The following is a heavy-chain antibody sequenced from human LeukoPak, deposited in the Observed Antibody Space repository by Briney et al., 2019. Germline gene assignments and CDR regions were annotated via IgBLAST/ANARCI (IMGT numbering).Heavy chain of an antibody. CDR3: AELGITMIGGV. V-gene: IGHV3-48*03. CDR2: ISSSGSTI. D-gene: IGHD3-10*02. Sequence: GGSLRLSCAASGFTYSSYEMNWVRQAPGKGLEWVSYISSSGSTIYYADSVKGRFTISRDNAKNSLYLQMDSLRAEDTAVYYCAELGITMIGGVWGKGTTVTVSS. J-gene: IGHJ6*04. CDR1: GFTYSSYE.